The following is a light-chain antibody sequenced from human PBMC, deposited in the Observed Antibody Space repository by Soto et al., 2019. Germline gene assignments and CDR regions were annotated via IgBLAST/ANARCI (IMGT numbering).Light chain of an antibody. CDR1: QSVRSN. CDR3: QQYNNCPLT. CDR2: GAS. Sequence: EIVMTQSPATLSVSPGEGATLSCRASQSVRSNLAWYQQKPGQAPRLLIYGASTRATGFPSRFSGSGSGTEFTLTISSLQSEDCAAYYCQQYNNCPLTFGGGTRVEIK. J-gene: IGKJ4*01. V-gene: IGKV3-15*01.